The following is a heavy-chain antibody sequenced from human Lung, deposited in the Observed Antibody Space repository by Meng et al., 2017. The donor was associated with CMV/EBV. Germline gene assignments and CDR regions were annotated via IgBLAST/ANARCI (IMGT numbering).Heavy chain of an antibody. CDR1: LRTTGVG. J-gene: IGHJ2*01. CDR3: AHTYSDFWSGSPRYFDL. Sequence: LRTTGVGWGWIRQHTGKALEWIAIIYWNDDKRYSPSLKSRLTITKDTSKNQVVLTMTNMDPVDTATYYCAHTYSDFWSGSPRYFDLWGRGTLVTVSS. V-gene: IGHV2-5*01. CDR2: IYWNDDK. D-gene: IGHD3-3*01.